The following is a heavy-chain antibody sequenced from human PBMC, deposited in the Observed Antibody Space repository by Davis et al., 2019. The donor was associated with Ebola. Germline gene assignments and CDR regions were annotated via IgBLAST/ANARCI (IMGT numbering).Heavy chain of an antibody. CDR1: GFTFGDYA. J-gene: IGHJ5*02. V-gene: IGHV3-49*03. CDR2: FRSEGYGGTT. Sequence: PGGSLRLSCTASGFTFGDYALSWFRQAPGKGLEWLGFFRSEGYGGTTEYAASVRGRFTISRHDSKTIAYLQMNSLKTEDTAVYYCARLRNAARRTKWFDPWGQGTLVTVST. D-gene: IGHD6-6*01. CDR3: ARLRNAARRTKWFDP.